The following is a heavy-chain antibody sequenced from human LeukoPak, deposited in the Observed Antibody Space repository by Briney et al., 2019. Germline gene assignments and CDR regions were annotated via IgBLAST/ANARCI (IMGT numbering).Heavy chain of an antibody. CDR3: ARDQCSSTSCQGYFDH. CDR1: GFTFSSYG. Sequence: GGSLRLSCAASGFTFSSYGMHWVRQAPGKGLEWVAVISYDGSNKYYADSVKGRFTISRDNSKNTLYLQMNSLREEDTAVYYCARDQCSSTSCQGYFDHWGQGTLVTVSS. J-gene: IGHJ4*02. V-gene: IGHV3-30*19. CDR2: ISYDGSNK. D-gene: IGHD2-2*01.